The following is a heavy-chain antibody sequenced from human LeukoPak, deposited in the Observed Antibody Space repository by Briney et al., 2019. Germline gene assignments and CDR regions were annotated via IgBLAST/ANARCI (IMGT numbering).Heavy chain of an antibody. Sequence: PGGSLRLSCAASGFTVSSSYMSWVRQAPGKGLEWVSVIYSGGSTYYADSVKGRFTISRDNSKNTLYLQMNSLRAEDTAVYYCAREGPVVVPAAPLGWLGYWGQGTLVTVSS. D-gene: IGHD2-2*01. J-gene: IGHJ4*02. CDR1: GFTVSSSY. CDR2: IYSGGST. V-gene: IGHV3-53*01. CDR3: AREGPVVVPAAPLGWLGY.